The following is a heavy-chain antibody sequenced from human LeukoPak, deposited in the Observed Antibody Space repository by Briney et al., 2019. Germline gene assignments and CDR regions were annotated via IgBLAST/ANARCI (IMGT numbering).Heavy chain of an antibody. D-gene: IGHD1-26*01. V-gene: IGHV4-4*07. CDR1: GGSISSYY. Sequence: SETLSLTCTVSGGSISSYYWSWIRQSAGKGLEWIGRIYASGTTRYNPSLNSRVTMSVDTSKNQFSLKLSSVTAADTAVYYCARGERKWELLSFFDYWGQGTLVTVSS. CDR3: ARGERKWELLSFFDY. CDR2: IYASGTT. J-gene: IGHJ4*02.